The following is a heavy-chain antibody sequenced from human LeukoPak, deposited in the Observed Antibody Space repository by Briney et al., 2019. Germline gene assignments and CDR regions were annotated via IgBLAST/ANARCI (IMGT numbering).Heavy chain of an antibody. CDR2: IRYDRSNK. CDR1: GFTFSSYG. D-gene: IGHD3-22*01. V-gene: IGHV3-30*02. CDR3: ARESESYDSSGSTFDY. Sequence: PGGSLRLSCAASGFTFSSYGMHWVRQAPGKGLEWVAFIRYDRSNKFYGDSVKGRFTISRDSSKNTLFLQLNSLRAEDTAVYYCARESESYDSSGSTFDYWGQGTLVTVSS. J-gene: IGHJ4*02.